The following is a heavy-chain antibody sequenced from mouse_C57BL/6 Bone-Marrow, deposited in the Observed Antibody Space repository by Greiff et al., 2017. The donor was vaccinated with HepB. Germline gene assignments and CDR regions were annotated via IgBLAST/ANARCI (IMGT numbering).Heavy chain of an antibody. CDR3: ARTEDYYGSSWYFDV. CDR2: IDPSDSYT. V-gene: IGHV1-69*01. J-gene: IGHJ1*03. Sequence: QVQLQQPGAELVMPGASVKLSCKASGYTFTSYWMHWVKQRPGQGLEWIGEIDPSDSYTNYNQKFKGKSTLTVDKSSSTAYMQLSSLTSEDSAVYYCARTEDYYGSSWYFDVWGTGTTVTVSS. D-gene: IGHD1-1*01. CDR1: GYTFTSYW.